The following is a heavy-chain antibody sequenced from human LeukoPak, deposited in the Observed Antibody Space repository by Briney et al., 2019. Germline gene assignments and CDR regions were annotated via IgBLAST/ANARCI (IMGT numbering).Heavy chain of an antibody. D-gene: IGHD2-21*01. CDR2: ISSSTSQFSSSRTYT. CDR3: ARVIESYDYMDV. Sequence: GGSLRLSCAASGFTFSNYWMHWVRQAPGKGLEWVSFISSSTSQFSSSRTYTYYADSVQGRFTISRDNSKNSLSLQMDNLRADDTATYFCARVIESYDYMDVWGQGTTVIVSS. CDR1: GFTFSNYW. J-gene: IGHJ6*03. V-gene: IGHV3-21*01.